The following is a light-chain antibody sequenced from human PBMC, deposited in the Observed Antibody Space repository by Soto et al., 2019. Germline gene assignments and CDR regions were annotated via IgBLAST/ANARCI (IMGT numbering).Light chain of an antibody. J-gene: IGKJ1*01. CDR3: QQYAGHSWA. CDR1: QNIDSW. Sequence: DIPMTQSPSTLSASVGDRVTITCRASQNIDSWLAWYEHKPGQAPTLLIYQASIWQTGVPSRFSGSGSGTEFSLAISSLQPDDFATYYCQQYAGHSWAFGQGTKLETK. CDR2: QAS. V-gene: IGKV1-5*03.